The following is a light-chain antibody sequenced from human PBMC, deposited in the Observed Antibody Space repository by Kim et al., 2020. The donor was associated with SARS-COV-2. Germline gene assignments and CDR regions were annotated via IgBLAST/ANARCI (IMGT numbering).Light chain of an antibody. CDR3: QVWHTVADHVV. V-gene: IGLV3-21*04. CDR2: YDT. J-gene: IGLJ2*01. CDR1: NIGTQS. Sequence: SYELTQPPSVSVAPGKTASLTCGGNNIGTQSVHWYQQKPGHPPILVIYYDTNRPSGIPERFSGSNSGNTATLTISRVEAGDEADYYCQVWHTVADHVVFGGGTQLTVL.